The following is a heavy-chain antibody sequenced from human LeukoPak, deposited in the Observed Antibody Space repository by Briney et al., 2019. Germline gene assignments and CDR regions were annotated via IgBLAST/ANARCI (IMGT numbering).Heavy chain of an antibody. CDR1: GGSVSDYY. D-gene: IGHD3-10*01. J-gene: IGHJ4*02. CDR2: INHSGST. V-gene: IGHV4-34*01. CDR3: ARGGRSEYFGSGSHDY. Sequence: SETLSLTCGVYGGSVSDYYWSWIRQPPGKGLEWIGEINHSGSTNYNPSLKSRVTISVDMSKNQFSLKWTPVTAADTAVYYCARGGRSEYFGSGSHDYWGQGTLVTVSS.